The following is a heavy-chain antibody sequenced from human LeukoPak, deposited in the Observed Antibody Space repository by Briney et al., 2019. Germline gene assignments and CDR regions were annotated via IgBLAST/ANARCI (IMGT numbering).Heavy chain of an antibody. CDR3: ARDANMFLNEDYYDSSGYEFDY. V-gene: IGHV3-48*03. CDR1: GFTFSSYE. J-gene: IGHJ4*02. CDR2: ISSSGSTI. Sequence: GGSLRLSCAASGFTFSSYEMNWVRQAPGKGLEWVSYISSSGSTIYYADSVKGRFTISRDNAKNSLYLQMNSLRAEDTAVYYCARDANMFLNEDYYDSSGYEFDYWGQGTLVTVSS. D-gene: IGHD3-22*01.